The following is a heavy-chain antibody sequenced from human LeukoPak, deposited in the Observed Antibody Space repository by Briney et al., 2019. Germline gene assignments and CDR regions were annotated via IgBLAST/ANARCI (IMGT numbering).Heavy chain of an antibody. D-gene: IGHD2-21*01. CDR2: INEDGSFT. Sequence: GGSLKLSCAASGFSFSGYWMHWVRQAPGKGLVWVSRINEDGSFTSYADSVKGRFTVSRDNAKNTLYLQMNSLRAEDTAVYYCARDLVMVNTPGDDFDYWGRGTLVTVSS. CDR1: GFSFSGYW. V-gene: IGHV3-74*01. CDR3: ARDLVMVNTPGDDFDY. J-gene: IGHJ4*02.